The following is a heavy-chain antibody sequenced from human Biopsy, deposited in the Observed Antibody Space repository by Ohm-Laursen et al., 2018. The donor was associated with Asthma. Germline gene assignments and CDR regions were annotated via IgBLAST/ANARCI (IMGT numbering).Heavy chain of an antibody. CDR3: ARGDSSNWSHYYFDY. V-gene: IGHV3-53*01. D-gene: IGHD3-22*01. J-gene: IGHJ4*02. CDR2: IYSGGTS. CDR1: GFTFSDSA. Sequence: SLRLSCAASGFTFSDSAIHWVRQAPGKGLEWVSVIYSGGTSHTADSVRGRFTISRDYSKNTLYLQMHSLRAEDTAVYYCARGDSSNWSHYYFDYWGQGTLVTVSS.